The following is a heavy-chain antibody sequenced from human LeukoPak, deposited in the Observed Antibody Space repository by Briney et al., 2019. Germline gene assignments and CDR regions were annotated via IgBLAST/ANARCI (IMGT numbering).Heavy chain of an antibody. Sequence: PSETLSLTCTVSGGSISSSTYYWGWIRQPPGKGLEWIGSIFYSGRTYYNPSLKSRVTMSVDTSKNQFSLRLSSVNAADTAVYYCARGTRGYYDSSGRTGFDPWGQGTLVTVSS. J-gene: IGHJ5*02. D-gene: IGHD3-22*01. CDR1: GGSISSSTYY. CDR3: ARGTRGYYDSSGRTGFDP. CDR2: IFYSGRT. V-gene: IGHV4-39*07.